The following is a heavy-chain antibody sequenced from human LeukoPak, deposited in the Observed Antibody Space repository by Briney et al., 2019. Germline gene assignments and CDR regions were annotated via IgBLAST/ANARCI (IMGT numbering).Heavy chain of an antibody. J-gene: IGHJ6*03. CDR2: ISGSGGST. CDR1: GFTFSSYA. V-gene: IGHV3-23*01. D-gene: IGHD6-13*01. Sequence: GGSLRLSCAASGFTFSSYAMSWVRQAPGKGLEWVSAISGSGGSTYYADSVKGRFTISRDNSKNTLYLQMNSLRAEDTAVYYCAKSRSSSSWGDYYYYYMDVWGKGTTVTVSS. CDR3: AKSRSSSSWGDYYYYYMDV.